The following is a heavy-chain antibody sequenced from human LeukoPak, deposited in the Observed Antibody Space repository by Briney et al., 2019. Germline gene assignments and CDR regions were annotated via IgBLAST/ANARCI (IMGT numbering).Heavy chain of an antibody. CDR1: GGSISSYY. Sequence: SETLSLTCTGAGGSISSYYWSWIRQPPGKGLEWIGYIYYSGSTNYNPSLKSRVTISVATSKTQYSLKLSSVTAADTAVYYCARHGYSSGSLAWFDPWGQGTQVTVSS. CDR3: ARHGYSSGSLAWFDP. J-gene: IGHJ5*02. CDR2: IYYSGST. D-gene: IGHD6-19*01. V-gene: IGHV4-59*01.